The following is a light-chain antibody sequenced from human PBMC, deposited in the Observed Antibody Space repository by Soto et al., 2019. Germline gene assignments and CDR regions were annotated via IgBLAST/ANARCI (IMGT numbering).Light chain of an antibody. CDR1: QDIRGA. J-gene: IGKJ5*01. CDR3: QQFNTYPIT. Sequence: IRLTQSHSSLSASVGDRVTITCRASQDIRGALAWYQQKPGKAPKLLIYDVSSLQSGVPSRFSGSGSGTDFTLTISSLQPEDFATYYCQQFNTYPITFGQGTRLEIK. V-gene: IGKV1-13*02. CDR2: DVS.